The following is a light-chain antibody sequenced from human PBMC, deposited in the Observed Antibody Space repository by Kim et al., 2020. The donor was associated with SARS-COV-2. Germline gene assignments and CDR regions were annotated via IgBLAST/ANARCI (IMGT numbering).Light chain of an antibody. CDR3: CSYAGNYIYV. J-gene: IGLJ1*01. CDR2: DVR. Sequence: GQSVTISCTGTSSDVGGYMFVSWYQQHPGKAPKLIIYDVRKRPSGVPDRFSGSKSGNTASLTISGLQAEDEADYYCCSYAGNYIYVFGTGTKVTVL. CDR1: SSDVGGYMF. V-gene: IGLV2-11*03.